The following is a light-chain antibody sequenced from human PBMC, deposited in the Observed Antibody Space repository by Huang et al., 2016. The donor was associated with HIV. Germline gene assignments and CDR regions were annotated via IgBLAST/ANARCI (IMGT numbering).Light chain of an antibody. J-gene: IGKJ1*01. Sequence: QMTQSPSALSASVGDRVTITCRASQSIGPYFAWYQQQPGKAPKLLIYKASYLQSGVPSRFSGGGSGTDFTLTISSLQPDDSATYYCQEYGTYSAFGQGTKVEV. V-gene: IGKV1-5*03. CDR1: QSIGPY. CDR2: KAS. CDR3: QEYGTYSA.